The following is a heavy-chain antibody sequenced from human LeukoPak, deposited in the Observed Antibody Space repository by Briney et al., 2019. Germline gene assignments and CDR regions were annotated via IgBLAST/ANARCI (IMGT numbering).Heavy chain of an antibody. V-gene: IGHV3-33*08. Sequence: GGSLRLSCAASGFTFSSYAMHWVRQAPGKGLEWVAVIWYDGSNKYYADSVKGRFTISRDNSKNTLYLQMNSLRAEDTAVYYCAGDAAEIVATIGDYFDYWGQGTLVTVSS. CDR3: AGDAAEIVATIGDYFDY. J-gene: IGHJ4*02. CDR2: IWYDGSNK. CDR1: GFTFSSYA. D-gene: IGHD5-12*01.